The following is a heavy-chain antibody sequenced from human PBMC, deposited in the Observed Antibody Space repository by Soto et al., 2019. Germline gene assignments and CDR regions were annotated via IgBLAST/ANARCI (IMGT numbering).Heavy chain of an antibody. V-gene: IGHV3-11*01. CDR3: AREIGNRLPYGPVDH. CDR1: GFTFSGYY. Sequence: QVQLVESGGGLVRPGGSLRLTCAASGFTFSGYYMTWMRQAPGKGLEWVSFIGKIGFDIRYADSVEGRFTISRDNAKNSLYLEMNGLRAEDTAVYYCAREIGNRLPYGPVDHWGQGTLVTVSS. D-gene: IGHD3-10*01. J-gene: IGHJ5*02. CDR2: IGKIGFDI.